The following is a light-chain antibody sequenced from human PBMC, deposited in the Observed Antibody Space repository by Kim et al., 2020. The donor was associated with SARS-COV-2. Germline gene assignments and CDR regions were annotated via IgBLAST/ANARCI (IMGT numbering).Light chain of an antibody. J-gene: IGKJ4*01. Sequence: LTQWERATLSCRASQSVSSYLACYKQKPGQAPRLFVYEAANRATGIPARFSGSGSGTDFTLTISSLEPEDFAVYYCQQRSNWPPLTFGGGTKVEI. CDR3: QQRSNWPPLT. CDR1: QSVSSY. V-gene: IGKV3-11*01. CDR2: EAA.